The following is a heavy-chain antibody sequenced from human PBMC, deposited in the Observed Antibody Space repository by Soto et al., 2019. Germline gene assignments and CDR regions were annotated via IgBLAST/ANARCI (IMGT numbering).Heavy chain of an antibody. Sequence: GGSLRLSCAASGFTFSSYAMHWVRQAPGKGLEWVAVISYDGSNKYYADSVKGRFTISRDNSKNTLYLQMNSLRAEDTAVYYCAREAATGSALDYWGHGPRVTVSS. J-gene: IGHJ4*01. CDR1: GFTFSSYA. V-gene: IGHV3-30-3*01. CDR3: AREAATGSALDY. D-gene: IGHD1-1*01. CDR2: ISYDGSNK.